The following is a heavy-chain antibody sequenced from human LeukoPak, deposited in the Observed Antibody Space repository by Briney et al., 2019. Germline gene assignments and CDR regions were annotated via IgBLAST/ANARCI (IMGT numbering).Heavy chain of an antibody. V-gene: IGHV3-20*04. CDR2: INWNGGRT. CDR3: ATYRQVLLPFES. J-gene: IGHJ4*02. Sequence: PGGSLRLSCAASGFTFDNYGMSWVRQAPGKGLEWVSGINWNGGRTIYADSVKGRFTISRDNAKKSLYLQMNSLRAEDTAIYYCATYRQVLLPFESWGQGTLVTVSS. CDR1: GFTFDNYG. D-gene: IGHD2-8*02.